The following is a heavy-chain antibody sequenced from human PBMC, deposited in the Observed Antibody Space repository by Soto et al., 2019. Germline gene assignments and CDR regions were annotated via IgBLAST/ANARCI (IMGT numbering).Heavy chain of an antibody. J-gene: IGHJ4*02. CDR1: GFTFSSYW. V-gene: IGHV3-7*03. CDR3: AREGRGLGGPGDY. D-gene: IGHD3-10*01. CDR2: IKQDGSEK. Sequence: GGSLRLSCAASGFTFSSYWMSWVRQAPGKGLEWVANIKQDGSEKYYVDSVKGRFTISRDNAKNSLYLQMNSLRAEDAAVYYCAREGRGLGGPGDYWGQGTLVTVSS.